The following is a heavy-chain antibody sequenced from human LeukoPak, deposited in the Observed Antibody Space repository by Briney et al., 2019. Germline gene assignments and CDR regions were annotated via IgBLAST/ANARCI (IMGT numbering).Heavy chain of an antibody. V-gene: IGHV4-39*07. Sequence: SETLSLTCTVSGGSISSSSYYWGWIRQPPGKGLEWIGSIYYSGSTYYNPSLKSRVTISVDTSKNQFSLKLSSVTAADTAVYYCAGYTVTTPPDAFDIWGQGTMVTVSS. CDR2: IYYSGST. CDR3: AGYTVTTPPDAFDI. CDR1: GGSISSSSYY. J-gene: IGHJ3*02. D-gene: IGHD4-17*01.